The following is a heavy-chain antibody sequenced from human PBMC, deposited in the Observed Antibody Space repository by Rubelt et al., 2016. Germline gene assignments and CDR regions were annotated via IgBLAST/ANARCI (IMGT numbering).Heavy chain of an antibody. J-gene: IGHJ4*02. CDR3: AREIPPRLFAFDY. CDR1: GGSISSSSYY. V-gene: IGHV4-39*02. CDR2: IYYSGST. Sequence: QLQLQESGPGLVKPSETLSLTCTVSGGSISSSSYYWGWIRQPPGKGLEWIGSIYYSGSTYYNPSLKSLVTISVDTSKNQFPLKLSSVTAADTAVYYCAREIPPRLFAFDYWGQGTLVTVSS. D-gene: IGHD3-22*01.